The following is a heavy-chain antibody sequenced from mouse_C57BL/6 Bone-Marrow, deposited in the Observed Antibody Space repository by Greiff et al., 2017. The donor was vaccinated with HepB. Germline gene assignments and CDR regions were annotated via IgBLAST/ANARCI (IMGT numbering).Heavy chain of an antibody. V-gene: IGHV1-81*01. J-gene: IGHJ1*03. D-gene: IGHD2-3*01. CDR2: IYPRSGNT. Sequence: QVHVKQSGAELARPGASVKLSCKASGYTFTSYGISWVKQRTGQGLEWIGEIYPRSGNTYYNEKFKGKATLTADKSSSTAYMELRSLTSEDSAVYFWARGGNFDGYFDVWGTGTTVTVSS. CDR1: GYTFTSYG. CDR3: ARGGNFDGYFDV.